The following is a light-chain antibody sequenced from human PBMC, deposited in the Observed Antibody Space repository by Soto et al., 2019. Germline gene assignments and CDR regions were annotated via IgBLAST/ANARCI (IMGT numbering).Light chain of an antibody. Sequence: AHPDFAFRVCGQWGTISRTGKSSYIGGYNYVSWYQQHPGKAPKLMIYDVSNRPSGVSNRFSGSKSGNTASLTISGLQAEDQADYYCSSYTSSSTPYVFGTGTKVTVL. CDR1: SSYIGGYNY. V-gene: IGLV2-14*01. J-gene: IGLJ1*01. CDR2: DVS. CDR3: SSYTSSSTPYV.